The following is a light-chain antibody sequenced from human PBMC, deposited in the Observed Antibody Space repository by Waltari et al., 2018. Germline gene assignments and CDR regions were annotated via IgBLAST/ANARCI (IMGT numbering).Light chain of an antibody. Sequence: SVLTQPPSASGTPGPRVTISCSGSTSNIGTNTVNWYQQLPRTAPKLLIYSNTQRPPGVPDRFSGSKSGTSASLAISGLQSEDEADYYCAAWDDSLNGWVFGGGTKLTVL. CDR2: SNT. CDR1: TSNIGTNT. J-gene: IGLJ3*02. CDR3: AAWDDSLNGWV. V-gene: IGLV1-44*01.